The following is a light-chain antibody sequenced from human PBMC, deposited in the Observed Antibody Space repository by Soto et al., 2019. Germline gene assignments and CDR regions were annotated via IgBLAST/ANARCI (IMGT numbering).Light chain of an antibody. J-gene: IGKJ1*01. CDR2: DAS. CDR3: LQRSDWRT. CDR1: QITNTR. V-gene: IGKV3-11*01. Sequence: VLKQSPAPQSPFPGHEVNLSCRASQITNTRSAWSQQKPGHAPRLLIEDASNGATGIPARFSGSGAGTDFTLTSSMLEPEDFAVYCCLQRSDWRTFGRGTKVDIK.